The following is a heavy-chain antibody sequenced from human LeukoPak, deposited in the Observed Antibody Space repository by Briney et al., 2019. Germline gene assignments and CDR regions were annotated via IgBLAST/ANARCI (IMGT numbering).Heavy chain of an antibody. Sequence: SETLSLTCTVSGGSISSSSYYWGWIRQPPGKGLEWIGSIYYSGSTYYNPSLKSRVTISVDTSKNQFSLKLSSVTAADTAVYYCARGSVYNHYYHSRNAFDIWGQGTMVTVSS. V-gene: IGHV4-39*01. CDR2: IYYSGST. CDR3: ARGSVYNHYYHSRNAFDI. CDR1: GGSISSSSYY. D-gene: IGHD3-22*01. J-gene: IGHJ3*02.